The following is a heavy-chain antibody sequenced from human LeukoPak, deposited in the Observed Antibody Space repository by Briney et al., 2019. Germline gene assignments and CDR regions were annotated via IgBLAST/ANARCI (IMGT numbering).Heavy chain of an antibody. CDR1: GFTFSNYV. CDR3: AKGSNSYSGSYFGAFDM. V-gene: IGHV3-23*01. Sequence: GGSLRLSCAASGFTFSNYVMSWVRQAPGKGLEWVSAISGGGGSTYYADYVKGRFTISRDNSEYTLYLQMNSLRAEDTAVYYCAKGSNSYSGSYFGAFDMWGQGTMVTVSS. D-gene: IGHD1-26*01. CDR2: ISGGGGST. J-gene: IGHJ3*02.